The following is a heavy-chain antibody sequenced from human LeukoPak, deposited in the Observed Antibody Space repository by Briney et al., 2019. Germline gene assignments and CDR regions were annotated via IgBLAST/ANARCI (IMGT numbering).Heavy chain of an antibody. D-gene: IGHD3-9*01. CDR1: GYTFSNYN. CDR2: ISAYNGNT. V-gene: IGHV1-18*01. Sequence: ASVKVSCKTSGYTFSNYNITWVRQAPGQGLEWLGWISAYNGNTNYAQKLQGRVTMTTDTSTSTAYMELRSLRSDDTAVYYCARAYDILTGYYRRTYYYYYMDVWGKGTTVTISS. J-gene: IGHJ6*03. CDR3: ARAYDILTGYYRRTYYYYYMDV.